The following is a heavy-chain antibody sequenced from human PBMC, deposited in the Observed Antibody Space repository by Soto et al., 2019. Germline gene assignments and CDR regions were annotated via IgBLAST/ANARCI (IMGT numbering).Heavy chain of an antibody. J-gene: IGHJ6*02. D-gene: IGHD1-26*01. CDR2: ISGSGGST. CDR1: GFTFSSYA. Sequence: GGSLRLSCAASGFTFSSYAMSWVRQAPGKGLEWVSAISGSGGSTYYADSVKGRFTISRDNSKNTRHLQMNSLRAEDTAVYYCAKDLGLRIVGAPVGGMDVWGQGTTVTVSS. CDR3: AKDLGLRIVGAPVGGMDV. V-gene: IGHV3-23*01.